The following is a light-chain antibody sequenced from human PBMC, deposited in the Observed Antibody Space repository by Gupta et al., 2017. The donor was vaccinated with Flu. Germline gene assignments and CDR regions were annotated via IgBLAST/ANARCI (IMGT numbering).Light chain of an antibody. CDR1: ALPKKY. CDR2: EDN. J-gene: IGLJ1*01. Sequence: SYELTQPPSVSVSPGQTARTTCPGDALPKKYAYWYQQKSGQAPVPVIYEDNKRPSGIPERFSGSGSGTMATLTISGAQVEDEADYYCYSTDTSGNYVFGPGTRVTVL. V-gene: IGLV3-10*01. CDR3: YSTDTSGNYV.